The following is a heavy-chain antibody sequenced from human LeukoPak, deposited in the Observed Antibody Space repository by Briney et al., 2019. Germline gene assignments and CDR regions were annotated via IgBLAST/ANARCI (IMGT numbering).Heavy chain of an antibody. J-gene: IGHJ6*03. Sequence: ASVKVSCKASGYTFTSYGISWVRQAPGQGLEWMGWISAYNGNTNYAQKLRGRVTMTTDTSTSTAYMELRSLRSDDTAVYYCARDGTKTRTTNAPDSSGWYGGPRYYYYYYMDVWGKGTSVTISS. CDR2: ISAYNGNT. D-gene: IGHD6-19*01. CDR1: GYTFTSYG. V-gene: IGHV1-18*01. CDR3: ARDGTKTRTTNAPDSSGWYGGPRYYYYYYMDV.